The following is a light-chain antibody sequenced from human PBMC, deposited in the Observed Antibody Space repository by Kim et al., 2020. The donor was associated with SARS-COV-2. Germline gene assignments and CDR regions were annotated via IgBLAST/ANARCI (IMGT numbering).Light chain of an antibody. V-gene: IGLV1-51*01. J-gene: IGLJ3*02. Sequence: QSVLTQPPSVSAAPGQKVSIPCSGGSSNIGNNYVSWYQQFPGTAPKLLIYDINKRPSGIPDRLSGSKSGTSATLGITGLQTGDEADYYCGTWDSSLSAVVFGGGTQLTVL. CDR1: SSNIGNNY. CDR2: DIN. CDR3: GTWDSSLSAVV.